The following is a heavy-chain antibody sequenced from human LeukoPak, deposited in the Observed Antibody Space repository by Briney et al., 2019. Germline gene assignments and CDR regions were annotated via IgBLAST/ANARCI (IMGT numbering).Heavy chain of an antibody. V-gene: IGHV3-23*01. Sequence: PGGSLRLSCAASGFTFSTYAMSWARQAPGKGLEWVSTVSGSGGSTYYADSVKGRFTISRDYSKSTLYLQMNSLRGEDTAVYYCAKARSPTRPYGMDVWGQGTTVTVSS. J-gene: IGHJ6*02. CDR3: AKARSPTRPYGMDV. D-gene: IGHD2-15*01. CDR1: GFTFSTYA. CDR2: VSGSGGST.